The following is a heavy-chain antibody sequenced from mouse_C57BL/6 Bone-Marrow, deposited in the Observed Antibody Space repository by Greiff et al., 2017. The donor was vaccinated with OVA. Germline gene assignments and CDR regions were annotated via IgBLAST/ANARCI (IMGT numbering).Heavy chain of an antibody. D-gene: IGHD2-12*01. CDR1: GYTFTSYW. CDR2: IYPGNSDT. Sequence: EVQLQESGTVLARPGASVKMSCKTSGYTFTSYWMHWVKQRPGQGLEWIGAIYPGNSDTSYNQKFKGKAKLTAVTSASTAYMELSSLTNEDSAVYYCAYDLNWYFDVWGTGTTVTVSS. V-gene: IGHV1-5*01. J-gene: IGHJ1*03. CDR3: AYDLNWYFDV.